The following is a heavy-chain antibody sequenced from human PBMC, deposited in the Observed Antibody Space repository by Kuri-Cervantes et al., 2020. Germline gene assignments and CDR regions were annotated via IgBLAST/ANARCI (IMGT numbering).Heavy chain of an antibody. CDR3: AREDGGSI. CDR1: GFTFSSYA. CDR2: ISYDGSNK. V-gene: IGHV3-30-3*01. Sequence: GESLKISCAASGFTFSSYAMHWVRQAPGKGLEWVAVISYDGSNKYYADSVKGRFTISRDNSMNTLYLQMNSLRAEDTAVYYCAREDGGSIWGQGTLVTVSS. J-gene: IGHJ4*02. D-gene: IGHD1-26*01.